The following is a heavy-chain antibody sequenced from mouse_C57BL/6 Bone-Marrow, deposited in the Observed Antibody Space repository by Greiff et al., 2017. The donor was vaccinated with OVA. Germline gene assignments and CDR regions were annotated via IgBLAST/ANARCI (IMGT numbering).Heavy chain of an antibody. J-gene: IGHJ2*01. CDR1: GYSFPSYY. CDR3: AFYSNYVFFFDY. V-gene: IGHV1-66*01. D-gene: IGHD2-5*01. Sequence: QVQLQQSGPELVKPGASVKISCKASGYSFPSYYIHWVKQRPGQGLEWIGWIYPGSGNTKYNEKFKGKATLTADTSSSTAYMQLSSLTSEDSAVYYCAFYSNYVFFFDYWGQGTTLTVSS. CDR2: IYPGSGNT.